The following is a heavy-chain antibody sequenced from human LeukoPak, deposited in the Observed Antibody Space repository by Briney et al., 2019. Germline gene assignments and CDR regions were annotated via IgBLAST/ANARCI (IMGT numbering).Heavy chain of an antibody. Sequence: PGGSLRLSCAASGFTFSSYAMHWVRQAPGKGLEWVAVISYDGSNKYYADSVKGRFTISRDNSKNTLNLQMNSLRAEDTALYYCAKDLAYCTGGSCYLWGQGTLVTVSS. CDR3: AKDLAYCTGGSCYL. CDR2: ISYDGSNK. D-gene: IGHD2-15*01. CDR1: GFTFSSYA. J-gene: IGHJ4*02. V-gene: IGHV3-30*04.